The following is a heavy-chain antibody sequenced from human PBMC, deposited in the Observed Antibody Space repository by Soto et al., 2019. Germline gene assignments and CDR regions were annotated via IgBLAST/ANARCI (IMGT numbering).Heavy chain of an antibody. CDR3: ARESEKGTTWFDP. J-gene: IGHJ5*02. V-gene: IGHV3-11*06. CDR1: GVTFSDYY. D-gene: IGHD1-1*01. CDR2: ISGTSVYT. Sequence: GGSLRLSCAVSGVTFSDYYMSWIRQAPGKGLEWVSYISGTSVYTNYADSVKGRFTISRDNAKNSVYLQMSSLRAEDTAVYYCARESEKGTTWFDPWGQGTLVTVSS.